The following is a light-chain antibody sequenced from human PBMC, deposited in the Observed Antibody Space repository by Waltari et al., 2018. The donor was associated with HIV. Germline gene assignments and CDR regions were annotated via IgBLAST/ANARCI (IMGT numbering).Light chain of an antibody. CDR2: GYN. V-gene: IGLV1-40*01. J-gene: IGLJ3*02. CDR3: QSYDTSLSGSV. CDR1: SPHIGTGSD. Sequence: QSVLTQPPSVSGAPGQRVTISCTGTSPHIGTGSDVHWYQQPPGTAPRLLIYGYNNRPSGVPDRFSGSKSGTSASLAITGLQAEDEAEYYCQSYDTSLSGSVFGGGTKLTVL.